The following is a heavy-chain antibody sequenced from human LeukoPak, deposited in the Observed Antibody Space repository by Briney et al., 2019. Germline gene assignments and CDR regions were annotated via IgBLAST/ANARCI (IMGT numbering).Heavy chain of an antibody. CDR1: GYTLTELS. D-gene: IGHD2-15*01. V-gene: IGHV1-24*01. J-gene: IGHJ3*02. CDR2: FDPEDGET. Sequence: ASVKVSCKVSGYTLTELSMHWVRQAPGKGLEWMGGFDPEDGETIYAQKFQGRVTMTEDTSTDKAYMELSRLRSEGTAVYYCATVKVYCSGGSCYRFDAFDIWGQGTMVTVSS. CDR3: ATVKVYCSGGSCYRFDAFDI.